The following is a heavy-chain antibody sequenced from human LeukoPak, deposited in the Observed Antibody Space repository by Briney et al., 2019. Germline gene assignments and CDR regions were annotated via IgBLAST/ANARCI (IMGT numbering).Heavy chain of an antibody. CDR3: ATYRQVLLPFES. V-gene: IGHV3-23*01. D-gene: IGHD2-8*02. CDR1: GFTFSTFA. J-gene: IGHJ4*02. CDR2: IFPSGGEI. Sequence: GGSLGLSCAASGFTFSTFAMIWVRQPPGKGLEWVSSIFPSGGEIHYADSVRGRFTISRDNSKSTLSLQMNSLRAEDTAIYYCATYRQVLLPFESWGQGTLVTVSS.